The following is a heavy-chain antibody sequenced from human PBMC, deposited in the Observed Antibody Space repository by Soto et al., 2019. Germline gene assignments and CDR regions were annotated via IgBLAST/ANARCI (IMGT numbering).Heavy chain of an antibody. D-gene: IGHD4-17*01. CDR2: IHSSGST. Sequence: PSETLSLTCTVSGGSVSSGNYFWSWIRQPPGKGLEWIGYIHSSGSTNYNPSLKSRVTISVDTSRNQFSLKLTSVTAADTAVYYCAILTKPTAVTTAFRGGYGLDVWGQGTTVTAP. CDR3: AILTKPTAVTTAFRGGYGLDV. CDR1: GGSVSSGNYF. J-gene: IGHJ6*02. V-gene: IGHV4-61*01.